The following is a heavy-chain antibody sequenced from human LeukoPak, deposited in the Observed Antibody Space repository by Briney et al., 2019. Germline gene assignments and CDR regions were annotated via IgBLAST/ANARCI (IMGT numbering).Heavy chain of an antibody. D-gene: IGHD3-22*01. CDR3: ARDQTYYVSSGYYYVTYLQH. J-gene: IGHJ1*01. CDR1: GYTFTGYY. V-gene: IGHV1-2*02. CDR2: INPNSGGT. Sequence: ASVKVSCKASGYTFTGYYMHWVRQAPGQGLEWMGWINPNSGGTNYAQKFQGRVTMTRDTSISTAYMELSRLRSDDTAVYYCARDQTYYVSSGYYYVTYLQHWGQGILVTVSS.